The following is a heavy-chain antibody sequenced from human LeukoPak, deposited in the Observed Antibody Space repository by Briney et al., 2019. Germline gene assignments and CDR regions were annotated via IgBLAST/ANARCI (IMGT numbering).Heavy chain of an antibody. CDR1: GGSFSGYY. V-gene: IGHV4-34*01. Sequence: SVTLSLTCAVYGGSFSGYYWSWIRQPPGKGLEWIGDINHRGRTNSIPSLKSRLTISVDTSKNEFSLRLTSVTAADTAIYYCASSFCNWFDPWGQGTLVTVYS. CDR2: INHRGRT. J-gene: IGHJ5*02. CDR3: ASSFCNWFDP. D-gene: IGHD2/OR15-2a*01.